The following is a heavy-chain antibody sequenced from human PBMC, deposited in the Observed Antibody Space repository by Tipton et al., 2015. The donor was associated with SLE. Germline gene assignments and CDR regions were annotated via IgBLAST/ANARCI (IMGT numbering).Heavy chain of an antibody. D-gene: IGHD2-2*01. J-gene: IGHJ4*02. CDR1: GFTFSSYA. CDR2: ISYDGSNK. V-gene: IGHV3-30-3*01. Sequence: SLRLSCAASGFTFSSYAMHWVRQAPGKGLEWVAVISYDGSNKYYADSVKGRFTISRDNSKNTLYLQMNSLRAEDTAVYYCAKDMGSSTSCLGVDYWGQGTLVTVSS. CDR3: AKDMGSSTSCLGVDY.